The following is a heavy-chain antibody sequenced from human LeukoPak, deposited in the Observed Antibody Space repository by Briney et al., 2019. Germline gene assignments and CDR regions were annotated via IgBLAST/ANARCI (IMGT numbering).Heavy chain of an antibody. J-gene: IGHJ4*02. CDR3: ARSPNTAMLYFDY. V-gene: IGHV1-8*01. CDR2: MKPNSGNT. CDR1: GYTFTNYD. Sequence: GASVKVSCKASGYTFTNYDINWVRQATGQGLEWMGYMKPNSGNTGYAQKFQGRVTMTRDTSISTAYMELASLTSEDTAVYYCARSPNTAMLYFDYWGQGTLVTVSS. D-gene: IGHD5-18*01.